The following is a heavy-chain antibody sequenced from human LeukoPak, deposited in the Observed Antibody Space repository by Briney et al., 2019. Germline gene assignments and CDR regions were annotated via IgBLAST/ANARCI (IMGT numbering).Heavy chain of an antibody. Sequence: SETLSLTCTVSGGSITNYYWSWIRQPPGKGLEWIGYIHYSGSTKYKSSLKSRVTISVDTSKNQFSLKLSSVTAADTAVYYCARRVVRGVIFYYYYYMDVWGKGTTVTISS. CDR1: GGSITNYY. J-gene: IGHJ6*03. V-gene: IGHV4-59*12. D-gene: IGHD3-10*01. CDR3: ARRVVRGVIFYYYYYMDV. CDR2: IHYSGST.